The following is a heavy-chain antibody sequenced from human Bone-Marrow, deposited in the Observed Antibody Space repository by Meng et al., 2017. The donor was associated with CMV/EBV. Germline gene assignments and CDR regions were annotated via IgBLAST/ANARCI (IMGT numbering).Heavy chain of an antibody. Sequence: KVSCKGSGYSFTSYWIGWVRQMPGKGLEWMGIIYPGDSDTRYSPSFQGQVTISADKSISTAYLQWSSLKASDTAMYYCARHSEMATIRSWFDPWGQGTLVTVSS. CDR3: ARHSEMATIRSWFDP. D-gene: IGHD5-24*01. V-gene: IGHV5-51*01. CDR2: IYPGDSDT. J-gene: IGHJ5*02. CDR1: GYSFTSYW.